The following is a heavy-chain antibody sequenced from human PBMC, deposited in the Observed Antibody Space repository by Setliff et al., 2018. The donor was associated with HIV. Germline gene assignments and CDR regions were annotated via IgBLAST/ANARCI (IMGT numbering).Heavy chain of an antibody. CDR2: IYYSGST. V-gene: IGHV4-59*08. CDR1: GGSITNYY. CDR3: ARHARSITMTTDWYFDL. J-gene: IGHJ2*01. Sequence: SLTCTVSGGSITNYYWSWIRQPPGKGLEWIGFIYYSGSTNYNPSLKSRVTISVDTSKHQFSLKLSSVTAADTAVYYCARHARSITMTTDWYFDLWGRGTLVTVSS. D-gene: IGHD3-22*01.